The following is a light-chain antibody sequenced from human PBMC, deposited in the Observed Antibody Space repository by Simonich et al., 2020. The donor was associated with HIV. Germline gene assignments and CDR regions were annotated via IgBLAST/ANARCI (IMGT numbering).Light chain of an antibody. CDR2: DNN. CDR3: QSYDSSLSDYV. CDR1: SSNIGNNY. J-gene: IGLJ1*01. Sequence: QSVLTQPPSVSAAPGQKVTISCSGSSSNIGNNYVSWYQQLPGTAPKLLLYDNNKRPSGIPDRFSGSKSGTSATLGITGLQTGDEADYYCQSYDSSLSDYVFGTGTKVTVL. V-gene: IGLV1-51*01.